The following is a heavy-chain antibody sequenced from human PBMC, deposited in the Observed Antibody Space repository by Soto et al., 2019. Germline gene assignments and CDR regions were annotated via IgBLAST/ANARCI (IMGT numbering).Heavy chain of an antibody. CDR2: IKSKTDGGTT. CDR1: GFTFSNAW. CDR3: TTDMFPRLEWPIYYYYMDV. V-gene: IGHV3-15*01. D-gene: IGHD3-3*01. J-gene: IGHJ6*03. Sequence: PGGSLRLSCAASGFTFSNAWMSWVRQAPGKGLEWVGRIKSKTDGGTTDYAAPVKGRFTISRDDSKNTLYLQMNSLKTEDTAVYYCTTDMFPRLEWPIYYYYMDVWGKGTTVTVSS.